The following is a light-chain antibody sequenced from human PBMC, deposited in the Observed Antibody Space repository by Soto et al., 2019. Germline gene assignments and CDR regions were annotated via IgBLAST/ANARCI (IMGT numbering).Light chain of an antibody. V-gene: IGLV2-11*01. Sequence: QSALTQPRSVSGSPGQSITISCTGTSSDVGGYNYVSWYRQHPGKAPKLMIYDVSKRPSGVTDRFSGSKSGNTASLTISGLQAEDEADYYCCSYAGSYTHYVFGTGTEVTVL. CDR2: DVS. CDR1: SSDVGGYNY. J-gene: IGLJ1*01. CDR3: CSYAGSYTHYV.